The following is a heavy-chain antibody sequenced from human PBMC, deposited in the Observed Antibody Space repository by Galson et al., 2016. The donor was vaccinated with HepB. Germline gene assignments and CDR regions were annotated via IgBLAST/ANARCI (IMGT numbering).Heavy chain of an antibody. Sequence: SLRLSCAASGFSFDYHTMHWVHQSPGKAPEWVSAITSVSTHTYYADSVRGRFTISRDNAKNSLSLQMTSLKVENTAIYYCARLVSVAFGLDYWGPGTLVTVSS. D-gene: IGHD3-3*02. J-gene: IGHJ4*02. CDR3: ARLVSVAFGLDY. CDR2: ITSVSTHT. V-gene: IGHV3-21*01. CDR1: GFSFDYHT.